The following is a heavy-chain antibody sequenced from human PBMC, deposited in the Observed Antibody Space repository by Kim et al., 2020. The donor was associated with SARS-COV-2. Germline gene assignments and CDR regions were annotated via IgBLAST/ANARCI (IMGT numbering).Heavy chain of an antibody. D-gene: IGHD3-22*01. J-gene: IGHJ6*02. V-gene: IGHV5-51*01. Sequence: GESLKISCKGSGYSFTSYWIGWVRQMPGKGLEWMGIIYPGDSDTRYSPSFQGQVTISADKSISTAYLQWSSLKASDTAMYYCARLSDSSGYYYETSYYYYYGMDVWGQGTTVTVSS. CDR2: IYPGDSDT. CDR3: ARLSDSSGYYYETSYYYYYGMDV. CDR1: GYSFTSYW.